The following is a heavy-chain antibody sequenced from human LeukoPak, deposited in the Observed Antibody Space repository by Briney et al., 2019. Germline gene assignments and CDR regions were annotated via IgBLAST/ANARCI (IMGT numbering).Heavy chain of an antibody. CDR1: GGSFSGYY. V-gene: IGHV4-34*01. CDR3: ARQTAVTNGFDY. J-gene: IGHJ4*02. CDR2: INHSGST. D-gene: IGHD4-17*01. Sequence: PSETLSLTCAVYGGSFSGYYWSWIRXPPGKXLEXIGEINHSGSTNYNPSLKSRVTISVDTSKNQFSLKLSSVTAADTAVYYCARQTAVTNGFDYWGQGTLVTVSS.